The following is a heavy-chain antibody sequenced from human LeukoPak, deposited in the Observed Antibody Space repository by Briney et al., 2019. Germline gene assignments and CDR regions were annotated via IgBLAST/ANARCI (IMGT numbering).Heavy chain of an antibody. D-gene: IGHD4-11*01. CDR2: FIPVLGTA. V-gene: IGHV1-69*05. Sequence: SVKVSCKAFGGTFSDYAISWVRQATGQGLEWVGGFIPVLGTANFARNFQGRVTITTDESTNTAYMELRSLRSDDTAVYYCARVFGDTVTTAWFDPWGQGTLVTVSS. J-gene: IGHJ5*02. CDR1: GGTFSDYA. CDR3: ARVFGDTVTTAWFDP.